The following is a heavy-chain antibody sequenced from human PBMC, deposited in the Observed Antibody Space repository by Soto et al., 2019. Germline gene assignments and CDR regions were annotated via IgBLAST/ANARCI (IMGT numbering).Heavy chain of an antibody. D-gene: IGHD2-21*02. CDR2: IYYSGST. J-gene: IGHJ5*02. V-gene: IGHV4-59*01. CDR1: ARSISSYS. Sequence: SETLSLTCIVSARSISSYSWGWIRQPPGKGLEWIGYIYYSGSTNYNPSLKSRVTITVDTSKNQFSLKLSSVTAADTAVYYCARSNYGGNSNWFDPWGQGTLVTVSS. CDR3: ARSNYGGNSNWFDP.